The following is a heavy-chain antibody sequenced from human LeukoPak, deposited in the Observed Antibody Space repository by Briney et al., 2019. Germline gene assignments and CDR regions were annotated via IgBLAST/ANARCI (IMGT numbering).Heavy chain of an antibody. Sequence: GESLKISCKASGYRFTSYWIGWVRQLPGKGLECMGIIYPRDSDVRYSPSFEGQVTISADTSISTAYLQWSGLKASDTAMYYCARPLAAAGIDAFDIWGQGTMVTVSS. CDR2: IYPRDSDV. CDR3: ARPLAAAGIDAFDI. J-gene: IGHJ3*02. V-gene: IGHV5-51*01. CDR1: GYRFTSYW. D-gene: IGHD6-13*01.